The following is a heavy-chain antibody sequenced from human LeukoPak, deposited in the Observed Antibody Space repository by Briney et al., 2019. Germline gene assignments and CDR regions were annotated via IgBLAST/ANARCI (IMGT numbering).Heavy chain of an antibody. D-gene: IGHD1-1*01. CDR2: INHSGST. CDR3: ARGLLERRDYYYYGMDV. CDR1: GGSFSGYY. Sequence: PSETLSLTCAVYGGSFSGYYWSWIRQPPGKGLEWIGEINHSGSTNYNPSLKSRVPISVDTSKNQFSLKLSSVTAADTAVYYCARGLLERRDYYYYGMDVWGKGTTVTVSS. V-gene: IGHV4-34*01. J-gene: IGHJ6*04.